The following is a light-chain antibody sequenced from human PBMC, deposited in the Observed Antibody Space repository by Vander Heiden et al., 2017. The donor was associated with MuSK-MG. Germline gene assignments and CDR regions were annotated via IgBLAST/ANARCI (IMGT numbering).Light chain of an antibody. CDR1: QSVLYSSNNKNF. CDR3: QQDDRPPST. V-gene: IGKV4-1*01. Sequence: DIVMTQSPDSLTVSLGERATINCKSSQSVLYSSNNKNFLAWYQQKPGQPPKLLMYWASTRESGVRDRFSGSGSGTDFTLTISSLQAEDVAVYYCQQDDRPPSTFGQGTKLEIK. J-gene: IGKJ2*01. CDR2: WAS.